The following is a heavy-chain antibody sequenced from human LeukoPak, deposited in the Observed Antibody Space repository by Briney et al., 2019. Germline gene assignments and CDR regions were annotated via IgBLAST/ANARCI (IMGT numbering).Heavy chain of an antibody. Sequence: PSETLSLTCTVSGGSVSSGSYYWSWIRQPPGKGLEWIGYIYYSGTTNYNPSLKSRVTISVDTSKNQFSLKLSSVTAADSAVYYCARESYYGSGSYPTHWGQGTLVTVSS. V-gene: IGHV4-61*01. CDR2: IYYSGTT. CDR3: ARESYYGSGSYPTH. J-gene: IGHJ4*02. D-gene: IGHD3-10*01. CDR1: GGSVSSGSYY.